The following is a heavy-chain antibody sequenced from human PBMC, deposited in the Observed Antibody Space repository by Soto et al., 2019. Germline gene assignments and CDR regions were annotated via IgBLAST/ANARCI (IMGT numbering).Heavy chain of an antibody. J-gene: IGHJ4*02. CDR3: ARDSSGGPTDFDY. V-gene: IGHV3-33*01. CDR1: GFTFSHFG. CDR2: FWSGGQNA. D-gene: IGHD3-10*01. Sequence: QVHLVESGGGVVQPGGSLRLSCAASGFTFSHFGFHWVRQAPGKGLEWVAVFWSGGQNAYNGDSVKGRFTISRDDSKNTVYLQMDSLRAEDTAIYYCARDSSGGPTDFDYWGQGALVTVSS.